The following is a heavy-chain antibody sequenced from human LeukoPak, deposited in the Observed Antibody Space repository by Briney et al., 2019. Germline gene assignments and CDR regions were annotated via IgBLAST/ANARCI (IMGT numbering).Heavy chain of an antibody. CDR2: INPNSGGT. J-gene: IGHJ6*02. V-gene: IGHV1-2*02. CDR3: ARSLKIAVAGRYYYYGMDV. Sequence: ASVKVSCKASGYTFTGYYMHWVRQAPGQGLEWMGWINPNSGGTNYAQKFQGRVTMTRDTSISTAYMELSRLRSDDTAVYYCARSLKIAVAGRYYYYGMDVWGQGTTVTVSS. D-gene: IGHD6-19*01. CDR1: GYTFTGYY.